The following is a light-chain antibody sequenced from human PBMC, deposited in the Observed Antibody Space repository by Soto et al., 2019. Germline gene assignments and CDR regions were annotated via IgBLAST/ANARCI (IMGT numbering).Light chain of an antibody. CDR3: LQHNVYPRT. CDR1: QTISTY. V-gene: IGKV1-39*01. J-gene: IGKJ1*01. Sequence: DIQMTQSPSSLSASVGDRVTITCRASQTISTYLNWYQQKPGKAPRLLIYDASSLLSGVPSRFSGSGSGTDFTLTIASLQPEDFATYYCLQHNVYPRTFGQGTKV. CDR2: DAS.